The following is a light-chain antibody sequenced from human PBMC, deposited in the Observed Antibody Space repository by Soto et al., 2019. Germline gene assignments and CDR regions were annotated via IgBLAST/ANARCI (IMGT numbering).Light chain of an antibody. V-gene: IGLV2-14*01. Sequence: QSVLTQPASVSGSPGQSITISCTGTTSDVGGYNFVSWYQLHPGKAPKLMIFEVSNRPSGVSNCFSGSKSGNTASLTISGLQAEDEADYYCSSYTSSGTRVFGTGTKLTVL. CDR1: TSDVGGYNF. J-gene: IGLJ1*01. CDR2: EVS. CDR3: SSYTSSGTRV.